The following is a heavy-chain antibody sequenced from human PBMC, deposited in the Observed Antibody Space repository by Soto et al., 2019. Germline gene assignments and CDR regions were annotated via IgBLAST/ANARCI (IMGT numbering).Heavy chain of an antibody. J-gene: IGHJ4*02. D-gene: IGHD5-12*01. CDR1: GFTFSSYA. Sequence: GSLRLSCAASGFTFSSYAMSWVRQAPGKGLEWVSAISGSGGSTYYADSVKGRFTISRDNSKNTLYLQMNSLRAEDTAVYYCEKAQEPEDGYNSADYWGQGTLVTVYS. CDR2: ISGSGGST. V-gene: IGHV3-23*01. CDR3: EKAQEPEDGYNSADY.